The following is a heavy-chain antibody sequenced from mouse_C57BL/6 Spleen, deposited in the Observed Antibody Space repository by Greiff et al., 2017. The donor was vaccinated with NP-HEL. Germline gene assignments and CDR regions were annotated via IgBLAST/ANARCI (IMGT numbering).Heavy chain of an antibody. Sequence: QVQLKQSGPELVKPGASVKISCKASGYAFSSSWMNWVKQRPAKGLEWIGRIYPGDGDTNYNGKFKGKATLTADKSSSTAYMPLSSLTSEDSAVYFCASVTGDFDYWGQGTTLTVSS. J-gene: IGHJ2*01. V-gene: IGHV1-82*01. CDR2: IYPGDGDT. CDR3: ASVTGDFDY. D-gene: IGHD4-1*01. CDR1: GYAFSSSW.